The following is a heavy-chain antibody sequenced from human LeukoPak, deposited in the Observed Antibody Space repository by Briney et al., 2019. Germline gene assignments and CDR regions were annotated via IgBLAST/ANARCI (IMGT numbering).Heavy chain of an antibody. CDR3: ARLGTGEYSSSEFSDY. CDR2: IYYSGST. CDR1: GSSISSSSYY. V-gene: IGHV4-39*01. D-gene: IGHD6-6*01. J-gene: IGHJ4*02. Sequence: PSETLSLTCTVSGSSISSSSYYWGWIRQPPGKGLEWIGSIYYSGSTYYNPSLKSRVTISVDTSKNQFSLKLSSVTAADTAVYYCARLGTGEYSSSEFSDYWGQGTLATVSS.